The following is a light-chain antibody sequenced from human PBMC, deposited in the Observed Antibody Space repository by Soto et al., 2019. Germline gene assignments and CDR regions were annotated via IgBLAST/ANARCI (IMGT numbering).Light chain of an antibody. CDR3: QQYYSSLYT. CDR1: QSVLYSSNNRNY. J-gene: IGKJ2*01. Sequence: DIVMTQSPDSLAVSLGERATINCKSSQSVLYSSNNRNYLAWYQQKLGQPPKLLIYWASTRESGVPDRFRGSGSGTDFTLTISSLQAEDVAVYYCQQYYSSLYTFGQGTRLEI. CDR2: WAS. V-gene: IGKV4-1*01.